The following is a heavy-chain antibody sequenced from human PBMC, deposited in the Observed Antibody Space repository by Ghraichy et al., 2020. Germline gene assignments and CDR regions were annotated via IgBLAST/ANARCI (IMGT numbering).Heavy chain of an antibody. Sequence: SVKVSCKASGGTFSSYTISWVRQAPGQGLEWMGRIIPILGIANYAQKFQGRVTITADKSTSTAYMELSSLRSEDTAVYYCARGHIVVVVAAYYYYGMDVWGQGTTVTVSS. D-gene: IGHD2-15*01. J-gene: IGHJ6*02. CDR2: IIPILGIA. CDR3: ARGHIVVVVAAYYYYGMDV. V-gene: IGHV1-69*02. CDR1: GGTFSSYT.